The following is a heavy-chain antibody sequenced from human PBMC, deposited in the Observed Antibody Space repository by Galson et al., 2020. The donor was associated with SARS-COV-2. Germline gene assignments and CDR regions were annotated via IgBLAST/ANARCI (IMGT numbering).Heavy chain of an antibody. CDR2: ISHSGGT. CDR1: GTSISSGSYP. CDR3: ARLHYGEYAPEAFDI. J-gene: IGHJ3*02. D-gene: IGHD4-17*01. V-gene: IGHV4-30-2*01. Sequence: SETLSLTCAASGTSISSGSYPWNCIRQPPGQGLEWIGYISHSGGTYYNPSLKSRVTISGDRSKNQFSLRLSSVTAADTAVYYCARLHYGEYAPEAFDIWGPGTRVTVAS.